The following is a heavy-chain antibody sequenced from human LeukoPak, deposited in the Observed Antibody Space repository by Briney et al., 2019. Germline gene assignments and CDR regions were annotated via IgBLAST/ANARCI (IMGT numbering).Heavy chain of an antibody. D-gene: IGHD3-3*01. V-gene: IGHV4-59*01. CDR3: ASFDFQAGGYYYGMDV. CDR2: IYYSGST. J-gene: IGHJ6*02. Sequence: SETLSLTCTVSGGSISSYYWSWIRQPPGKGLEWIGYIYYSGSTNYNPSLKSRVTISVDTSKNQFSLKLSSVTAADTAVYHCASFDFQAGGYYYGMDVWGQGTTVTVSS. CDR1: GGSISSYY.